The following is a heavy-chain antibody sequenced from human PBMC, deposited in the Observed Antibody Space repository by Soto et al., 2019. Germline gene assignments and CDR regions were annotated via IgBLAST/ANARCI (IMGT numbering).Heavy chain of an antibody. Sequence: GGSLRLSCTASGFIFTHAWMSWVRQAPGKGLEWVGLLKSKTYGGTTEYAAPVQGRFTISRDDSKNTLYLQMNGLKTDDTAVYYCTTYDALFDAFDVWGQGTMVTVSS. V-gene: IGHV3-15*01. CDR1: GFIFTHAW. D-gene: IGHD3-10*02. CDR2: LKSKTYGGTT. J-gene: IGHJ3*01. CDR3: TTYDALFDAFDV.